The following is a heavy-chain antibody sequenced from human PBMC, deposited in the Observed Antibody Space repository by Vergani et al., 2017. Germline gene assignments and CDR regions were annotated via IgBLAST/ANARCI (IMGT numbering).Heavy chain of an antibody. CDR1: GAAIKDFY. CDR3: ARDRDLYCRSTTSCHNWCDP. D-gene: IGHD2/OR15-2a*01. Sequence: QVQLQESGPGLVKPSETLSLTCTVSGAAIKDFYWSWFRQPPGKGLEWIGYVYYTGSTPYNPSLKSRVTISVDTSNNQFSLRMTSLTAADTAIYYCARDRDLYCRSTTSCHNWCDPWGQGSLVTVSS. J-gene: IGHJ5*02. CDR2: VYYTGST. V-gene: IGHV4-59*01.